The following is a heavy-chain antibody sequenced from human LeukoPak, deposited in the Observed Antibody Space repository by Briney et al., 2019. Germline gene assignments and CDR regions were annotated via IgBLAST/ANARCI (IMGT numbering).Heavy chain of an antibody. CDR1: GFTFSSYA. J-gene: IGHJ4*02. Sequence: GGSLRLSCAASGFTFSSYAMSWVRQAPGKGLEWVSAISGSGGSTYYADSVKGRFTISRDNSKNTLYLQMSSLRAEDTAVYYCATSDYGGNVDYWGQGTLVTVSS. V-gene: IGHV3-23*01. CDR3: ATSDYGGNVDY. D-gene: IGHD4-23*01. CDR2: ISGSGGST.